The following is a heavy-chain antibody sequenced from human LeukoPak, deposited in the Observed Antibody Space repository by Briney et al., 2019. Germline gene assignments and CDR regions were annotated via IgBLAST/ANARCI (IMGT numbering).Heavy chain of an antibody. V-gene: IGHV4-39*01. Sequence: PSETLSLTCTVSGDSISSTSYYWAWIRQPPGKGLEWIGMIFYSGSAYYTPSLRGRVTLSVDTSRNQFSLNLISVAAADTGVYFCARQRSDTSLFDPWGQGTLVTVSS. D-gene: IGHD2-21*02. CDR1: GDSISSTSYY. CDR3: ARQRSDTSLFDP. CDR2: IFYSGSA. J-gene: IGHJ5*02.